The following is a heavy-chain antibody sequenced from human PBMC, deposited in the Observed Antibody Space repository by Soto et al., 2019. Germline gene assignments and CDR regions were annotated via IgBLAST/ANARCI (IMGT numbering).Heavy chain of an antibody. Sequence: EVQLVESGGGLVQPGRSLRLSCAASGFTFDDYAMHWVRQAPGKGLEWVSGISWNSGSIGYADSVKGRFTISRDNAKNSLYLQMNSLRAEDTALYYCAKAPLDSSWCPAEYFQHWGQGTLVTVSS. V-gene: IGHV3-9*01. CDR2: ISWNSGSI. CDR3: AKAPLDSSWCPAEYFQH. J-gene: IGHJ1*01. D-gene: IGHD6-13*01. CDR1: GFTFDDYA.